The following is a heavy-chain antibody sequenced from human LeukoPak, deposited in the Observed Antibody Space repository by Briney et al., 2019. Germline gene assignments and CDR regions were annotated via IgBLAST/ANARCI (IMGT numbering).Heavy chain of an antibody. D-gene: IGHD5/OR15-5a*01. J-gene: IGHJ5*02. CDR3: ATSSSVTHTRDP. V-gene: IGHV1-2*02. CDR2: INPHSGAT. CDR1: GYGFSDVY. Sequence: ASVKVSFKASGYGFSDVYFNWVRQAPGQGLEWMGWINPHSGATNYAQRFQGRVSMDASIDTAYMELSRLSSDDTAVYYCATSSSVTHTRDPWGQGTLVTVSS.